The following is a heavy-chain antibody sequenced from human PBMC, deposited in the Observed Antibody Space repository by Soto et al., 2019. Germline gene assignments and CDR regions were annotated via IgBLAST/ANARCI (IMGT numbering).Heavy chain of an antibody. D-gene: IGHD3-10*01. J-gene: IGHJ3*02. Sequence: QVQLQESGPGLVKPSGTLSLTCAVSGGSISSSNWWSWVRQPPGKGLEWIGEIYHSGSTNYNPSLKSRCTITGDKSKIQFSMKRSSVTAPATAVYYCAIVPTMVRADDAFGIWGQGTMLTVSS. CDR1: GGSISSSNW. CDR2: IYHSGST. V-gene: IGHV4-4*02. CDR3: AIVPTMVRADDAFGI.